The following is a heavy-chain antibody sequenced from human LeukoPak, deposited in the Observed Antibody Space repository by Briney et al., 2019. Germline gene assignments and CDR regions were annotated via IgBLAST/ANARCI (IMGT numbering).Heavy chain of an antibody. Sequence: PSETLSLTCTVSGGSISSYYWSWIRQPPGKGLEWIGYIYYSGSTNYNPSLKSRVTISVDTSKNQFSLKLSSVTAADTAVYYCARAGSGWLYYYYYGMDVWGQGTTVTVSS. CDR3: ARAGSGWLYYYYYGMDV. V-gene: IGHV4-59*01. CDR2: IYYSGST. D-gene: IGHD6-19*01. CDR1: GGSISSYY. J-gene: IGHJ6*02.